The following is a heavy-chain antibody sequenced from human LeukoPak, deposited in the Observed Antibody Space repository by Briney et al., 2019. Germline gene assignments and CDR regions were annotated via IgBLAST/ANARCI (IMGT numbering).Heavy chain of an antibody. CDR1: GGSISSGGYY. Sequence: SETLSLTCTVSGGSISSGGYYWSWIRQHPGKGLEWIGYIYYSGSTYYNSSLKSRVTISVDTSKNQFSLKLSSVTAADTAVYYCARDRDSPHLAYYYYYGMDVWGQGTTVTVSS. CDR2: IYYSGST. CDR3: ARDRDSPHLAYYYYYGMDV. D-gene: IGHD4-11*01. V-gene: IGHV4-31*03. J-gene: IGHJ6*02.